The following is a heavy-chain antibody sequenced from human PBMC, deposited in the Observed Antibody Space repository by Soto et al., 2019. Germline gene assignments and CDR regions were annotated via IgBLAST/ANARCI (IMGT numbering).Heavy chain of an antibody. V-gene: IGHV4-61*01. CDR3: ARDCSSTRCYKSYNWFDP. CDR2: IYYSGST. D-gene: IGHD2-2*02. Sequence: TSETLSLTCTVSGGSVSSGSYYWSWIRQPPGKGLEWIGYIYYSGSTNYNPSLKSRVTISVDTSKNQFSLKLSSVTAADTAVYYCARDCSSTRCYKSYNWFDPWGQGTLVTVHS. J-gene: IGHJ5*02. CDR1: GGSVSSGSYY.